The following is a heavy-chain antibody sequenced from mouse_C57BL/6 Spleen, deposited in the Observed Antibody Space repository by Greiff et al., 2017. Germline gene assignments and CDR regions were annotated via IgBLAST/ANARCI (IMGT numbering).Heavy chain of an antibody. CDR3: TTGHHDRY. D-gene: IGHD6-1*01. CDR1: GFNIKDYY. Sequence: VQLKQSGAELVRPGASVKLSCTASGFNIKDYYMHWVKQRPEQGLEWIGRIDPEDGDTEYAPKFQGKATMTADPSSNTAYLQLSSLTSEDTAVYYCTTGHHDRYWGQGTTLTVSS. CDR2: IDPEDGDT. J-gene: IGHJ2*01. V-gene: IGHV14-1*01.